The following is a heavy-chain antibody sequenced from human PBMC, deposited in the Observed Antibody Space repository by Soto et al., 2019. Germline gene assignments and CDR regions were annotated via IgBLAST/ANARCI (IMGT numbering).Heavy chain of an antibody. CDR1: GYSFTSYW. CDR2: IYPGDSDT. CDR3: ARSAPVQYDFWSGSYGMDV. V-gene: IGHV5-51*01. J-gene: IGHJ6*02. D-gene: IGHD3-3*01. Sequence: PGESLKISCKGSGYSFTSYWIGWVRQMPGKGLEWMGIIYPGDSDTRYSPSFQGQVTISADKSISTAYLQWSSLKASDTAMYYCARSAPVQYDFWSGSYGMDVWGQGTTVTVSS.